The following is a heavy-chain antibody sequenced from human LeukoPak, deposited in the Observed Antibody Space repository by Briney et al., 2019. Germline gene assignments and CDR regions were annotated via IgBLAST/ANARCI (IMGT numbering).Heavy chain of an antibody. Sequence: GGSLRLSCAASGFTFSSYEMNWVRQAPGKGLEWVSYISSSGSTIYYADSVKGRFTISGDNAKNSLYLQMNSLRAEDTAVYYCARDLGVAEEEFDLWGQGTMVTVSS. CDR2: ISSSGSTI. CDR1: GFTFSSYE. CDR3: ARDLGVAEEEFDL. V-gene: IGHV3-48*03. D-gene: IGHD6-19*01. J-gene: IGHJ3*01.